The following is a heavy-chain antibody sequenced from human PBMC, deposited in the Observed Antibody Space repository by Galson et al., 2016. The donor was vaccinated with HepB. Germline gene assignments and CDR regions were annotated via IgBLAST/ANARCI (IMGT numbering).Heavy chain of an antibody. Sequence: SVKVSCKASGDTFTNYAVHWVRQAPGQWLEWMGWINTGNGATKSSQKFQGRVTFTRDTSANIAYMGLSSLRSEDTAVYYCTLGCSRTFCSPLSSFDLWGRGTLVTVSS. V-gene: IGHV1-3*04. J-gene: IGHJ2*01. CDR3: TLGCSRTFCSPLSSFDL. CDR1: GDTFTNYA. CDR2: INTGNGAT. D-gene: IGHD2-2*01.